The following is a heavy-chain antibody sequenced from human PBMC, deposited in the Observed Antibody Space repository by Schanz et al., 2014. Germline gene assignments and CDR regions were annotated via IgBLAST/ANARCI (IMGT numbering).Heavy chain of an antibody. J-gene: IGHJ5*02. CDR1: GYTFTSYY. CDR3: ATASSPVREAGAGSSFHL. D-gene: IGHD6-13*01. V-gene: IGHV1-46*01. CDR2: INPSGGST. Sequence: QVQLVQSGAEVKKPGASVKVSCKASGYTFTSYYMHWVRQAPGQGLEWMGIINPSGGSTSYAQKFQGRVTMTRDTSTSTVYMELSSLRSEDTAVYYCATASSPVREAGAGSSFHLWGQGTLVTVSS.